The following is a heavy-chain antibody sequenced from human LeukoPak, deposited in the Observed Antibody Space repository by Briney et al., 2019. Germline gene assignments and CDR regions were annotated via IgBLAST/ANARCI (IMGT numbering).Heavy chain of an antibody. J-gene: IGHJ5*02. V-gene: IGHV1-18*01. CDR1: GYTFTSYG. CDR3: AREYSSRRPAGFDP. CDR2: ISACNGNT. Sequence: ASVKVSCKASGYTFTSYGISWVRRAPGQGLEWMGWISACNGNTNYAQKLQGRVTMTTDTSTSKAYMELRSLRSDDTAVYYCAREYSSRRPAGFDPWGQGNLVTVSS. D-gene: IGHD6-13*01.